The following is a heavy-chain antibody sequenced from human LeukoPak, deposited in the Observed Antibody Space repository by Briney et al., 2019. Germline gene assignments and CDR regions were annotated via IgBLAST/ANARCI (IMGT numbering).Heavy chain of an antibody. Sequence: SETLSLTCTVSGGSISSSSYYWGWIRQPPGKGLEWIGSIYYSGSTYHNPSLKSRVTMSVDTSKNQFSLKLSSVTAADTAVSYCARHIAYCGGDCYSYYFDYWGQGTLVTVSS. D-gene: IGHD2-21*01. CDR3: ARHIAYCGGDCYSYYFDY. CDR2: IYYSGST. CDR1: GGSISSSSYY. J-gene: IGHJ4*02. V-gene: IGHV4-39*01.